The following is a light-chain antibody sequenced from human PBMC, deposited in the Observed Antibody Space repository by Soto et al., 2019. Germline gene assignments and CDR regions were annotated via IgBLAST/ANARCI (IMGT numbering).Light chain of an antibody. CDR3: KSYAGSNNYV. CDR2: EVV. Sequence: QSVRTQPPSASCSPGHSVAISCTGTKNDIGVYDFVSWYQHHPGKAPRLIIYEVVQRPSGVPDRFSGSKSGNTASLTVSGLQAADEADYFCKSYAGSNNYVFGSGTKVTVL. J-gene: IGLJ1*01. V-gene: IGLV2-8*01. CDR1: KNDIGVYDF.